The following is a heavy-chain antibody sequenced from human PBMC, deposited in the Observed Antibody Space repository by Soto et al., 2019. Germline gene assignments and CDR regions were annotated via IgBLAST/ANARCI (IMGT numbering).Heavy chain of an antibody. D-gene: IGHD4-4*01. CDR3: ARDFRLQLDYYYGMDV. CDR2: IYYSGST. J-gene: IGHJ6*02. CDR1: GGSISSGDYY. V-gene: IGHV4-30-4*01. Sequence: TSETLCLTCTVSGGSISSGDYYWSWIRQPPGKGLEWIGYIYYSGSTYYNPSLKSRVTISVDTSKNQFSLKLSSVTAADTAVYYCARDFRLQLDYYYGMDVWGQGTTVTVSS.